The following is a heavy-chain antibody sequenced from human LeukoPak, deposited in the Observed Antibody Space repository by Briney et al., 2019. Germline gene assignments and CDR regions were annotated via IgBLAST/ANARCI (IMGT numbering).Heavy chain of an antibody. CDR3: VRVSTGWYFDY. D-gene: IGHD6-19*01. CDR1: GYTFTDFSDYY. Sequence: ASVKVSCRASGYTFTDFSDYYIHWVRQAPGQGLEWMGWINPNSGATYYAHKFQGRVTMTRDTPINTAYMELSRLTSDDTVVYFCVRVSTGWYFDYWGQGTLVSVSS. V-gene: IGHV1-2*02. CDR2: INPNSGAT. J-gene: IGHJ4*02.